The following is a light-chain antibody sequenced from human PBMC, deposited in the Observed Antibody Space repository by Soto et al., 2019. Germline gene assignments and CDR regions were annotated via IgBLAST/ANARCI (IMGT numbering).Light chain of an antibody. CDR2: DAS. J-gene: IGKJ1*01. V-gene: IGKV3-11*01. Sequence: EIVLTQSPATLSLSPGERATLSCRASQSVSSYFAWYQQKPGQAPRLLIYDASNRATGIPARFSGSGSGTDFTLTISSLEPEDFAVYYCHQRQSWPRTFGQGTKVDI. CDR3: HQRQSWPRT. CDR1: QSVSSY.